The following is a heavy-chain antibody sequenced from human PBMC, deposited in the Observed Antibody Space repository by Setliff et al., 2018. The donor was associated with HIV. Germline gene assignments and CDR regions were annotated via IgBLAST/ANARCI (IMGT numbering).Heavy chain of an antibody. J-gene: IGHJ4*02. CDR1: GYSISSGYY. D-gene: IGHD5-12*01. V-gene: IGHV4-38-2*01. Sequence: PSETLSLTCAVSGYSISSGYYWGWIRQPPGKGLEWIGSIYHSGSTYYNPSLKSRVTISVDTSKNQFSLKLSSVTAADTAVYHCARMYSGYDWSPAGARTRYFDYWGQGTLVTVS. CDR2: IYHSGST. CDR3: ARMYSGYDWSPAGARTRYFDY.